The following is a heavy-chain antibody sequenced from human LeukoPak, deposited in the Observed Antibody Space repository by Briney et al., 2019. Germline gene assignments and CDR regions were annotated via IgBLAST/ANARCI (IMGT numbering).Heavy chain of an antibody. V-gene: IGHV4-34*01. CDR1: GGSFSGYY. CDR2: INLSGST. Sequence: SETLSLTCAVYGGSFSGYYRSWIRQPPGKGLEWIGEINLSGSTNYNPPLKSRVTISVDTSKNQFSLKLSSVTAADTAVYYCARHPRGNWSYRSMDVWGKGTTVTVSS. D-gene: IGHD1-1*01. CDR3: ARHPRGNWSYRSMDV. J-gene: IGHJ6*03.